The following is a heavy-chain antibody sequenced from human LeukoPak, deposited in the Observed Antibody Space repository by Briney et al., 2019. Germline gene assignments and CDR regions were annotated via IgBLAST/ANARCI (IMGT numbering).Heavy chain of an antibody. CDR1: EFTLNDYG. J-gene: IGHJ6*02. CDR2: MSDSGSTI. V-gene: IGHV3-48*02. CDR3: ARLHRGMDV. Sequence: PGGSLRLSCVASEFTLNDYGVNWVQQAPGNGLEWVSYMSDSGSTIYYADSVKGRFTISRDNAKNSLSLQMNSLSHEDTAVYFCARLHRGMDVWGQGTTVTVSS.